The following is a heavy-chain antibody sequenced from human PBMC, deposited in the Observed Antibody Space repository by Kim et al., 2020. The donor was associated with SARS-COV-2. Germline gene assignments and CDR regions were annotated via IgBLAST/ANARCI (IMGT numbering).Heavy chain of an antibody. Sequence: SETLSLTCSVSLDSITSYIWNWIRQTPGNGLEWIGFIQYSGLTKYNPSLESRVSISLDTSRNHFTLKLTSLTATDTAVYYCARRKVSAAGHHGEDNWLDPWGQGTLVTVSS. D-gene: IGHD2-8*01. CDR3: ARRKVSAAGHHGEDNWLDP. V-gene: IGHV4-59*08. CDR2: IQYSGLT. J-gene: IGHJ5*02. CDR1: LDSITSYI.